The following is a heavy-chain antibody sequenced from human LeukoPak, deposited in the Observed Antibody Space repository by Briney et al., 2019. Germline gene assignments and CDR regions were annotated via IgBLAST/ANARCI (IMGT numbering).Heavy chain of an antibody. J-gene: IGHJ4*02. V-gene: IGHV4-59*01. CDR2: VDSRGNS. CDR3: AAGAPKFLHLIY. Sequence: PSETLSLTCAVSNSSISTYYWTWIRQAPGNGLEWIGYVDSRGNSNYNPSLKSRVTISLDSSRKQFSLRVTSVTAADTAVYYCAAGAPKFLHLIYWGQGTLVTVPS. CDR1: NSSISTYY. D-gene: IGHD3-10*01.